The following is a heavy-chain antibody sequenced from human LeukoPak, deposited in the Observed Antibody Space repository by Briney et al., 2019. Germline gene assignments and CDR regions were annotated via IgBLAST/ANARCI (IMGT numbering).Heavy chain of an antibody. D-gene: IGHD7-27*01. Sequence: GGSLRLSCAASGFTFSSHSMDWVRQAPGMGLEWVSGVSPSGDITYYADSVKGRFAISRDNSRNTVYFQLNSLRADDTAVYYCAKDIDWGRFDVWGRGTLVTVSS. J-gene: IGHJ2*01. CDR2: VSPSGDIT. CDR1: GFTFSSHS. V-gene: IGHV3-23*01. CDR3: AKDIDWGRFDV.